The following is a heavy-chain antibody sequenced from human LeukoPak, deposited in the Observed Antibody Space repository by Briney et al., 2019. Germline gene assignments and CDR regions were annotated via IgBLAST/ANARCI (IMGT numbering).Heavy chain of an antibody. Sequence: GGSLRLSCAASGFTLISYWMSWVRQAPGKGLEWVSSISGSGDNMDYADSVKGRFTISRDNSENTLYLQMNSLRGEDTAVYYCARDGYSGSYYRLYYFFMDVWGKGTTATVSS. CDR2: ISGSGDNM. D-gene: IGHD1-26*01. J-gene: IGHJ6*03. CDR1: GFTLISYW. V-gene: IGHV3-23*01. CDR3: ARDGYSGSYYRLYYFFMDV.